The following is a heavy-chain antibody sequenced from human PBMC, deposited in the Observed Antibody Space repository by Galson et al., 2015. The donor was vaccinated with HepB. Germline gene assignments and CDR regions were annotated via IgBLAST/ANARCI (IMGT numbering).Heavy chain of an antibody. CDR2: INTNTGNP. CDR1: GYTFTSYA. J-gene: IGHJ4*02. CDR3: ARDVLPSVATIEGPVDY. V-gene: IGHV7-4-1*02. D-gene: IGHD5-12*01. Sequence: SVKVSCKASGYTFTSYAMNWVRQAPGQGLEWMGWINTNTGNPTYAQGFTGRFVFSLDTSVSTAYLQISSLKAEDTAVYYCARDVLPSVATIEGPVDYWGQGTLVTVSS.